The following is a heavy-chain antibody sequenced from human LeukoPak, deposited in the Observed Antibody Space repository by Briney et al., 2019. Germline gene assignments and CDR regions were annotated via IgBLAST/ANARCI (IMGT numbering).Heavy chain of an antibody. V-gene: IGHV3-49*04. D-gene: IGHD6-19*01. CDR3: AKAGRVTVAGTYYFDY. CDR1: GFTFGDYA. CDR2: IRSKAYGGTT. Sequence: PGRSLRLSCTASGFTFGDYAMSWVRQAPGKGLEWVGFIRSKAYGGTTEYAASVKGRFTISRDDSKSIAYLQMNSLKTEDTAVYYCAKAGRVTVAGTYYFDYWGQGTLVTVSS. J-gene: IGHJ4*02.